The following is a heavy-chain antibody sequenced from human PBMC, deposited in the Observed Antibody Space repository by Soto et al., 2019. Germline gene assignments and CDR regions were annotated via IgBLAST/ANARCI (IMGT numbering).Heavy chain of an antibody. CDR2: IRSQVFGGTA. CDR1: GFTFGDYA. Sequence: LRLSCTASGFTFGDYAMSWVRQAPGEGLEWVGFIRSQVFGGTAEHAASVKGRFTISRDNAKNSLYLQMNSLRAEDTAVYYCARDLIAYRLLLACHAFDIWGQGTMVTVS. J-gene: IGHJ3*02. CDR3: ARDLIAYRLLLACHAFDI. D-gene: IGHD2-2*01. V-gene: IGHV3-49*04.